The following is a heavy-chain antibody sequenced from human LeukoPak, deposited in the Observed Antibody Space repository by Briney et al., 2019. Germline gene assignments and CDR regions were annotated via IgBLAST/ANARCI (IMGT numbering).Heavy chain of an antibody. V-gene: IGHV3-66*02. Sequence: QPGGSLRLSCAASAFTVSHNYMSWVRQAPGKGLEWVSVIYSGGTTYYADSVKGRFTISRDSSNNTLYLQMNSLRADDTAVYYCARLSRNAFDIWGQGTMVTVSS. CDR1: AFTVSHNY. CDR2: IYSGGTT. J-gene: IGHJ3*02. CDR3: ARLSRNAFDI.